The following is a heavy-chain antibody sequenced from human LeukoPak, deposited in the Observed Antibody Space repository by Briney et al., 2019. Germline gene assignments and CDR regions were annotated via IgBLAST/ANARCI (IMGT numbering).Heavy chain of an antibody. CDR3: GRGPILLWIHNGIDV. D-gene: IGHD3-10*01. CDR1: GFIFGDHA. CDR2: IRSKAYGGTI. V-gene: IGHV3-49*04. Sequence: GGSLRLSCAAYGFIFGDHAMSWVRQAPGKGLEWVGFIRSKAYGGTIEYAASVQGGFTISRDDSKGIAYLQMNSLETEDTAVYYCGRGPILLWIHNGIDVWGPGTTVTVSS. J-gene: IGHJ6*02.